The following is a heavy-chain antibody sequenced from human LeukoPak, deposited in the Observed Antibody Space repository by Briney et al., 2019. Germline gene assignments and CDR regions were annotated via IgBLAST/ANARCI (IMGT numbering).Heavy chain of an antibody. CDR3: AKDKDYGGNSQCDY. Sequence: GGSLRLSCAASGFTFSSYGMHWVRQAPGKGLEWVAVISYDGSNKYYADSVKGRFTISRDNSKNTLYLQMNSLRAEDTAVYYCAKDKDYGGNSQCDYWGQGTPVTVSS. D-gene: IGHD4-23*01. V-gene: IGHV3-30*18. CDR2: ISYDGSNK. CDR1: GFTFSSYG. J-gene: IGHJ4*02.